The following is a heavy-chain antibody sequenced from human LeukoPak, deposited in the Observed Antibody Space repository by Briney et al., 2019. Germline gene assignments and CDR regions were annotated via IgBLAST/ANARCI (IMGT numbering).Heavy chain of an antibody. Sequence: GGSLRLSCAASGFTFSSYAVHWVRQAPGKGLEWVAVISYDGSNKYYADSVKGRFTISRDNSKNTLYLQMNSLRAEDTAVYYCASPPGYATNNDYWGQGTLVTVSS. D-gene: IGHD2-8*01. J-gene: IGHJ4*02. CDR2: ISYDGSNK. V-gene: IGHV3-30*04. CDR3: ASPPGYATNNDY. CDR1: GFTFSSYA.